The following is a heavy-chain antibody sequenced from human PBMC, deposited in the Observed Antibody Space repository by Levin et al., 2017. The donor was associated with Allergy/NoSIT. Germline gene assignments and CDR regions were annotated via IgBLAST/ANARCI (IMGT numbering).Heavy chain of an antibody. Sequence: GGSLRLSCAASGFTFSSYAMHWVRQAPGKGLEWVAVISSDGSNKYYADSVKGRFTISRDNSQNTLYLQMNSLRTEDTAVYYCARDRGGGSYYGGFDYWGQGTLVTVSS. CDR3: ARDRGGGSYYGGFDY. V-gene: IGHV3-30-3*01. CDR1: GFTFSSYA. J-gene: IGHJ4*02. CDR2: ISSDGSNK. D-gene: IGHD1-26*01.